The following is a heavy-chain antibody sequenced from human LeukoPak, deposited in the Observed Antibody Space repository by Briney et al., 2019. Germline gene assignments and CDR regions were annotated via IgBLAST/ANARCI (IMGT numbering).Heavy chain of an antibody. CDR1: GGSIRSYY. CDR3: ARERDYYYYMDV. CDR2: IYYSGST. Sequence: KSSETLSLTCTVSGGSIRSYYWSWIRQPPGKGLEWIGCIYYSGSTNYNPSLKSRVTISVDTSKNQFSLRLSSGTAADTAVYYCARERDYYYYMDVWGKGTTVTVSS. V-gene: IGHV4-59*12. J-gene: IGHJ6*03.